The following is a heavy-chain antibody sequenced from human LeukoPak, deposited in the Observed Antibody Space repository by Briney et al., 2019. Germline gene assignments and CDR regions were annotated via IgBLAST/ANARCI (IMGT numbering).Heavy chain of an antibody. CDR3: ARGVRYYDSSGYNFDY. Sequence: SETLSLTCTVSGGSISSYYWSWIRQPPGKGLEWIGYIYYSGSTNYNPSLKSRVTISVDTSKIQFSLKLSSVTAAGTAVYYCARGVRYYDSSGYNFDYWGQGTLVTVSS. CDR2: IYYSGST. CDR1: GGSISSYY. V-gene: IGHV4-59*08. J-gene: IGHJ4*02. D-gene: IGHD3-22*01.